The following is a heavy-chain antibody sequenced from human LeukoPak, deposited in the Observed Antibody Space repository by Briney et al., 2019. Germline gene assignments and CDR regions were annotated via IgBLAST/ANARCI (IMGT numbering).Heavy chain of an antibody. CDR3: GRGAVVYARHYNWFDP. CDR2: MNSHSGNT. V-gene: IGHV1-8*01. J-gene: IGHJ5*02. D-gene: IGHD2-8*02. CDR1: GYTFTDYD. Sequence: ASVKVSCKASGYTFTDYDINWVRQAPGQGLEWMGWMNSHSGNTGSAQKFRGRVTMTRNISISTAYMELNNLRSDDTAVYYCGRGAVVYARHYNWFDPWGQGTLVIVSS.